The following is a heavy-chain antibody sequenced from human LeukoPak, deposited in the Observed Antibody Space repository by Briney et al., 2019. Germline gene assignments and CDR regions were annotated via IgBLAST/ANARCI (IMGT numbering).Heavy chain of an antibody. J-gene: IGHJ6*04. Sequence: SETLSLTCAVYGGSFSGYYWSWIRQPPGKGLEWIGEINHSGSTNYNPSLKSRVTISVDTSKNQFSLKLSSVTAADTAVDYRGRGAIILFRGVIANPPWGKGTTVTVSS. CDR2: INHSGST. CDR3: GRGAIILFRGVIANPP. CDR1: GGSFSGYY. D-gene: IGHD3-10*01. V-gene: IGHV4-34*01.